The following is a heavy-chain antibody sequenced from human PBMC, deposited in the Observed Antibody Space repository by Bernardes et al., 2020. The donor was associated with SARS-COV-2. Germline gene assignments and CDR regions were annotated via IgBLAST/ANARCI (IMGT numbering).Heavy chain of an antibody. J-gene: IGHJ6*02. V-gene: IGHV3-30-3*01. D-gene: IGHD3-9*01. CDR1: GFTFSSYA. CDR2: ISYDGSNK. Sequence: GGSLRLSCAASGFTFSSYAMHWVRQAPGKGLEWVAVISYDGSNKYYADSVKGRFTISRDNSKNTLYLQMNSLRAEDTAVYYCAREGYDILTGYSYDYYYYGMDVWGQGTTVTVSS. CDR3: AREGYDILTGYSYDYYYYGMDV.